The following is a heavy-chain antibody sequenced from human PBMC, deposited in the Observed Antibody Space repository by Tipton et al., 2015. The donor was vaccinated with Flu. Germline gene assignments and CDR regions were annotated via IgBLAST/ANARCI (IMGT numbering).Heavy chain of an antibody. D-gene: IGHD2-2*01. CDR2: IYSGGST. Sequence: GSLRLSCAVSGFTVSTNYMTWVRQAPGKGLEWVSVIYSGGSTNYADSVKGRFTISRDDSKNTLYLQMNGLRAEDTAMYYCARGRGYCVTTTFLLPYDFWGQGTLVTVSS. V-gene: IGHV3-53*01. CDR3: ARGRGYCVTTTFLLPYDF. CDR1: GFTVSTNY. J-gene: IGHJ4*02.